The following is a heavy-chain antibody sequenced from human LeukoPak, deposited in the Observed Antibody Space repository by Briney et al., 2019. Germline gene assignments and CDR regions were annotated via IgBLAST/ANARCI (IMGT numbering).Heavy chain of an antibody. D-gene: IGHD5-24*01. Sequence: SETLSLTCTVSGGSISSYYGSWIRQPPGKGLEWIGYIYYSGSTNCKPSLKSRVTISIEKSKNQSSLKLSSVTAADTAVYYCARDKGEMATIPYYYYYYMDVWGKGTTVTISS. J-gene: IGHJ6*03. CDR3: ARDKGEMATIPYYYYYYMDV. CDR1: GGSISSYY. CDR2: IYYSGST. V-gene: IGHV4-59*12.